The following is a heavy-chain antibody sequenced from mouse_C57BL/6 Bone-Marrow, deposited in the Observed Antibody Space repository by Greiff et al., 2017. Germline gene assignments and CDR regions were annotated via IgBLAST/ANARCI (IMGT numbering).Heavy chain of an antibody. CDR2: IDPENGDT. CDR1: GFNIKDDY. J-gene: IGHJ2*01. V-gene: IGHV14-4*01. D-gene: IGHD1-1*01. Sequence: VQLQQSGAELVRPGASVKLSCTASGFNIKDDYMHWVKQRPEQGLEWIGWIDPENGDTDYASKFQGKATITADTSSNTAYLQLSSLTSEDTAVYYCTRDYDYGTREDYWGQGTTLTVSS. CDR3: TRDYDYGTREDY.